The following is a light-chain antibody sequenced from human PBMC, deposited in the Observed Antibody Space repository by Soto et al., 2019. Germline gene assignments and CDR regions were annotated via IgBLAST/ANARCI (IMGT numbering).Light chain of an antibody. V-gene: IGLV1-36*01. CDR2: YDD. Sequence: QLVLTQPPSVSEAPRQRVTISCSGSSSNIGNNAVNWYQQLPGKAPKLLIYYDDLLPSGVSDRFSGSKSGTSASLAISGLHSEDEADYYCAAWDDSLNGPVFGGGTKLTLL. J-gene: IGLJ2*01. CDR1: SSNIGNNA. CDR3: AAWDDSLNGPV.